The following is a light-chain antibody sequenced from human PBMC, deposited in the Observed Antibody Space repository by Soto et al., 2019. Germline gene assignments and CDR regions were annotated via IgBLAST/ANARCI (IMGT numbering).Light chain of an antibody. CDR3: QSYDSSLSAWV. V-gene: IGLV1-40*01. Sequence: QSALTQPPSVSGAPGQRVTISCTGSSSNIGAGYDVHWYQQLPGTAPKLLIYGDNNRPSGVPDRFSGSKSGTSASLAITGLQAEDEADYYCQSYDSSLSAWVFGGGTQLTVL. CDR2: GDN. J-gene: IGLJ3*02. CDR1: SSNIGAGYD.